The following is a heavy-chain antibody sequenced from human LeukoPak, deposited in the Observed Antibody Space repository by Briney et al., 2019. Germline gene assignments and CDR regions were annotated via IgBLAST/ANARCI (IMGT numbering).Heavy chain of an antibody. CDR1: GGSISSGGYS. D-gene: IGHD3-3*01. J-gene: IGHJ4*02. V-gene: IGHV4-30-2*01. Sequence: SETLSLTCAVSGGSISSGGYSWSWIRQPPGKGLEWIGYIYHSGSTYYNPSLKSRVTISVDRSKNQFSLKLSSVTAADTAVYYCARAVVTIRASYFDYWGQGTLVTVSS. CDR2: IYHSGST. CDR3: ARAVVTIRASYFDY.